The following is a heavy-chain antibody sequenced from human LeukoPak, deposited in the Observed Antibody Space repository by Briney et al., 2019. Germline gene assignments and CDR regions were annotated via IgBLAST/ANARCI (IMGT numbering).Heavy chain of an antibody. CDR2: ISSSSSYI. J-gene: IGHJ4*02. Sequence: PGGSLRLSCAASGFIFSSYSMNWVRQAPGKGLEWVSSISSSSSYIYYADSVKGRFTISRDNAKNSLYLQMNSLRAEDTAVYYCARNPEQQLVHADYWGQGTLVTVSS. V-gene: IGHV3-21*01. CDR3: ARNPEQQLVHADY. D-gene: IGHD6-13*01. CDR1: GFIFSSYS.